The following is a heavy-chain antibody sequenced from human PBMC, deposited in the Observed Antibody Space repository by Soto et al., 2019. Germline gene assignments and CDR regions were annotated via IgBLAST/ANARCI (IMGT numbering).Heavy chain of an antibody. CDR1: GFTFSSYG. CDR2: IWYAGSNK. J-gene: IGHJ4*02. D-gene: IGHD5-18*01. CDR3: ARDRGYSLGAFDY. V-gene: IGHV3-33*01. Sequence: QVQLVESGGGVVQPGRSLRLSCAASGFTFSSYGMHWVRQAPGQGLEWVAVIWYAGSNKYYADSVKGRFTISRDNSKNTLYLQMNSLGAEDTAVYYCARDRGYSLGAFDYWGQGTLVTVSS.